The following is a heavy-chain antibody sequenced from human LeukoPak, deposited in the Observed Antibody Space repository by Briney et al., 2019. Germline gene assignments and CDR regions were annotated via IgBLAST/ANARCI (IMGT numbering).Heavy chain of an antibody. D-gene: IGHD6-19*01. J-gene: IGHJ3*02. CDR1: GFTFSSCA. V-gene: IGHV3-23*01. Sequence: GGSLRLSCAASGFTFSSCAMSWVRQAPGKGLEWVSAISGSGGSTYYADSVKGRFTISRDNSKNTLYLQMNSLRAEDTAAYYCAKNLLQGLVQGNSFDIWGQGTMVTVSS. CDR2: ISGSGGST. CDR3: AKNLLQGLVQGNSFDI.